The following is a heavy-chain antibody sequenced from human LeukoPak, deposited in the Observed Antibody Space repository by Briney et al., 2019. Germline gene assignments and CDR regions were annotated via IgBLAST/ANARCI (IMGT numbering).Heavy chain of an antibody. D-gene: IGHD3-3*01. V-gene: IGHV3-66*01. CDR3: ARDLLEWYFDY. CDR1: GLTVSSTY. Sequence: PGGSLRLSCAASGLTVSSTYMSWVRQPPGKGLEWVSVIYSGGSTYYADSVKGRFTISRDNSKNTLYLQMNSPRAEDTAVYYCARDLLEWYFDYWGQGTLVTVSS. CDR2: IYSGGST. J-gene: IGHJ4*02.